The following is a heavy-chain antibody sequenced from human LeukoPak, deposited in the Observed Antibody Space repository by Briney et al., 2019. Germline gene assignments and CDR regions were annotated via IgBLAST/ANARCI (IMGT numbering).Heavy chain of an antibody. CDR1: GGSFSSYF. CDR3: AREDSGSYYNYYYFYMDV. V-gene: IGHV4-4*07. D-gene: IGHD3-10*01. CDR2: IYPSGNA. J-gene: IGHJ6*03. Sequence: MTSETLSLTCSVSGGSFSSYFWSWVRQPAGKGLEWMGRIYPSGNANYNPSLKSRVTLSVDTSKTQFSLRLSSVTDADTAVYYCAREDSGSYYNYYYFYMDVWGKGTTVTVSS.